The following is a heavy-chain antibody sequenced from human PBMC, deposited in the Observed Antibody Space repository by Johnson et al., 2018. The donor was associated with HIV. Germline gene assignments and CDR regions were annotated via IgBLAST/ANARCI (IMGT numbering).Heavy chain of an antibody. V-gene: IGHV3-30*02. CDR2: VQFDGSNK. J-gene: IGHJ3*02. Sequence: QVQLVESGGGVVQPGGSLRLSCAASGFRFSSYDMHWVRQAPGKGLEWVASVQFDGSNKYYIDSVKGRFTISRDNSKNSLYLQMNSLRTEDTAEYYCAKDFRPNDALDIWGQGTMVTVAS. CDR1: GFRFSSYD. CDR3: AKDFRPNDALDI.